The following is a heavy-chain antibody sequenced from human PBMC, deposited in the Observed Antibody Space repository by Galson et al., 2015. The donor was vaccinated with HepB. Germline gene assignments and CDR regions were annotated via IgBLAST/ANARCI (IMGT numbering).Heavy chain of an antibody. D-gene: IGHD6-13*01. Sequence: LRLSCAASGFTFSSYSMNWVRQAPGKGLEWISYIDKSGGTTYYADSVKGRFTISRDDAKNSLYLQMNSLRADDTAVYYCARNGSPRPFDPWGQGTPVTVSP. J-gene: IGHJ5*02. CDR1: GFTFSSYS. CDR3: ARNGSPRPFDP. CDR2: IDKSGGTT. V-gene: IGHV3-48*04.